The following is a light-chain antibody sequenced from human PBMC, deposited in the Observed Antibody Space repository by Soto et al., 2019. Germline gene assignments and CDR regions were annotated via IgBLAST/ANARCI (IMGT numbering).Light chain of an antibody. CDR3: CSYAGSTFYV. V-gene: IGLV2-23*01. Sequence: QSVLTQPASVSGSPGQSITISCTGTSSDVGSYNLVSWYQQHPGKAPKLMIYEDSKRPSGVYNHFSGSKSGNTASLTISGLQAEDEADYYCCSYAGSTFYVFGTGTKLTVL. CDR2: EDS. J-gene: IGLJ1*01. CDR1: SSDVGSYNL.